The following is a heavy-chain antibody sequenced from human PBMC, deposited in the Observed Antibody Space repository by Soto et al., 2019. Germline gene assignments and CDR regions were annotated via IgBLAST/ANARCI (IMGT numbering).Heavy chain of an antibody. V-gene: IGHV1-69*01. J-gene: IGHJ4*02. Sequence: QVQLVQSGAEVKKPGSSVKVSCKASGGTFSSYAISWVRQAPGQGLEWMGGIIPIFGTANYAQKFQGRVTITADESTSKAYMELSSLRSEDTAVYYCARTPRYCSSTSCPGGGDYWGQGTLVTVSS. CDR2: IIPIFGTA. D-gene: IGHD2-2*01. CDR1: GGTFSSYA. CDR3: ARTPRYCSSTSCPGGGDY.